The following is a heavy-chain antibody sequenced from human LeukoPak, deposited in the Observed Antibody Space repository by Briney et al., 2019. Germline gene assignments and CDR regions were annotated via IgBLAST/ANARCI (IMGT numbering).Heavy chain of an antibody. D-gene: IGHD5-12*01. CDR2: ISSSSSYI. V-gene: IGHV3-21*01. J-gene: IGHJ4*02. Sequence: GGSLRLSYAASGFTFSSYEMNWVRQAPGKGLEWVSSISSSSSYIYYADSVKGRFTISRDNAKNSLYLQMNSLRAEDTAVYYCARSPLYSGYESFWGQGTLVTVSS. CDR1: GFTFSSYE. CDR3: ARSPLYSGYESF.